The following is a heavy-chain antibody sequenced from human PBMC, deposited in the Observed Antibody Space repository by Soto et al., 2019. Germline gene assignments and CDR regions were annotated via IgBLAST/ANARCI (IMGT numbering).Heavy chain of an antibody. Sequence: GGSLRLSCAASGFTFSSYGMHWVRQAPGKGLEWVAVIQYDGSNKYYADFVKGRFTISRDNSKNTLFLQMDSLRAGDTAVYYCARDGTAYSSGWPIDYWGQGTLVTVSS. CDR2: IQYDGSNK. CDR1: GFTFSSYG. J-gene: IGHJ4*02. V-gene: IGHV3-33*01. D-gene: IGHD6-19*01. CDR3: ARDGTAYSSGWPIDY.